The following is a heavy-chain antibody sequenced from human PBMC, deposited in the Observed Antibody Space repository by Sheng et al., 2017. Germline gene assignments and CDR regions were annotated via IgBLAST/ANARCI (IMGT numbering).Heavy chain of an antibody. Sequence: QVQLQESGPGLVKPSETLSLTCAVSGYSISSGYYWGWIRQPPGKGLEWIGSIYHSGSTYYNPSLKSRVTISVDTSKNQFSLKLSSVTAADTAVYYCARSGSYDFWSGHYGMDVWGQGTTVTVSS. CDR2: IYHSGST. V-gene: IGHV4-38-2*01. D-gene: IGHD3-3*01. CDR1: GYSISSGYY. J-gene: IGHJ6*02. CDR3: ARSGSYDFWSGHYGMDV.